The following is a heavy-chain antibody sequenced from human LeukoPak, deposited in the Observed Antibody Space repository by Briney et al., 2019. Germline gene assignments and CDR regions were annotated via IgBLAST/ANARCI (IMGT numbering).Heavy chain of an antibody. CDR3: TLEARLRYLPDY. CDR1: GFTFGTYA. J-gene: IGHJ4*02. Sequence: GGSLRLSCAASGFTFGTYAMSWVRQAPGKGLEWVAVISYDGSNKYYADSVKGRFTISRDNSKNTLYLQMNSLRAEDTAVYYCTLEARLRYLPDYWGQGTLVTVSS. V-gene: IGHV3-30-3*01. CDR2: ISYDGSNK. D-gene: IGHD3-9*01.